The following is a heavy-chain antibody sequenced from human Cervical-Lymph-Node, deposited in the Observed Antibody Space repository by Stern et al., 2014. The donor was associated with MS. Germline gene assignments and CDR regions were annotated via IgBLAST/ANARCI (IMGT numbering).Heavy chain of an antibody. V-gene: IGHV3-21*01. J-gene: IGHJ4*02. Sequence: EVQLVESGGGLVKPGGSLRLSCAASGFTFRSYSMNWVRQAPGKVLEWVASISIDGSYIYYADSLKCRFTISRYNAKNSLYLQMNSLRAEDTAVYYCARGRGGNYRYYFDYWGQGTLVTVSS. CDR2: ISIDGSYI. CDR1: GFTFRSYS. CDR3: ARGRGGNYRYYFDY. D-gene: IGHD4-23*01.